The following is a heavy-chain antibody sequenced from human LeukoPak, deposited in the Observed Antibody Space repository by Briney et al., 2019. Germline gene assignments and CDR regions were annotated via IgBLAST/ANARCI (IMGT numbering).Heavy chain of an antibody. CDR3: ARGVVRYFDY. Sequence: GTSLRLSCAASGFTFSGYSMNWVRQAPGKGLEWVSSISSSSSYIYYADSVKGRFTISRDNAKNSLYLQMNSLRAEDTAVYYCARGVVRYFDYWGQGALVTVSS. J-gene: IGHJ4*02. D-gene: IGHD3-9*01. V-gene: IGHV3-21*01. CDR2: ISSSSSYI. CDR1: GFTFSGYS.